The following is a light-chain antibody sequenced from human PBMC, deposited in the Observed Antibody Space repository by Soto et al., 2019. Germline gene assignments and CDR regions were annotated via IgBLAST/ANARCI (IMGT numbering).Light chain of an antibody. CDR1: SSDVGAYKY. J-gene: IGLJ3*02. CDR3: TSYVGSNIWV. V-gene: IGLV2-8*01. Sequence: QSVLTQPPSVSGSPGQSVTISCTGTSSDVGAYKYVSWYQQYPGKAPKLMIYEVSKRPSGVPDRFSGSKSGNTASLTVSGLQAEDEANYYCTSYVGSNIWVFGGGTKLTVL. CDR2: EVS.